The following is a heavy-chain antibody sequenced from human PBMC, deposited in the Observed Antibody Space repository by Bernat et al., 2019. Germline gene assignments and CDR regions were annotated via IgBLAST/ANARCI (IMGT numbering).Heavy chain of an antibody. CDR3: ARGGVYSGYDSCFDY. J-gene: IGHJ4*02. Sequence: QVQLVESGGGVVQPGRSLRLSCAASGFTFSSYAMHWVRQAPGKGLEWVAVISHDGSNKYYADSVKGRFTISRDNSKNTLYLQMNSLRAEDTAVYYCARGGVYSGYDSCFDYWGQGTLVTVSS. D-gene: IGHD5-12*01. V-gene: IGHV3-30-3*01. CDR2: ISHDGSNK. CDR1: GFTFSSYA.